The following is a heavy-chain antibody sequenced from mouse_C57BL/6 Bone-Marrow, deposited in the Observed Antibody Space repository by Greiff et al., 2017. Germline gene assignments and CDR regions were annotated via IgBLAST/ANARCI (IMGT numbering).Heavy chain of an antibody. CDR1: GFTFSDYY. CDR2: INSDGSST. Sequence: EVMLVESEGGLVQPGSSMKLSCTASGFTFSDYYMAWVRQVPEKGLEWVANINSDGSSTYYLDSLKSRFIISRDNAKNILYLQMSSLKSEDTATYYCARDRYGNYFDYWGQGTTLTVSS. CDR3: ARDRYGNYFDY. J-gene: IGHJ2*01. V-gene: IGHV5-16*01. D-gene: IGHD2-1*01.